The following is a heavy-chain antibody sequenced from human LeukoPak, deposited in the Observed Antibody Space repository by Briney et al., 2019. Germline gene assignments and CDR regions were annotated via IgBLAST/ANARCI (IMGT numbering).Heavy chain of an antibody. V-gene: IGHV3-33*01. D-gene: IGHD6-13*01. J-gene: IGHJ4*02. CDR3: ARGGIAAAGRYFDY. CDR1: GFTFSSYG. Sequence: GGSLRLSCAASGFTFSSYGMHWVRQAPGKGLEWVAVIWYDGSNKYYADSVKGRFTISRDNSKNTLHLQMNSLRAEDTAVYYCARGGIAAAGRYFDYWGQGTLVTVSS. CDR2: IWYDGSNK.